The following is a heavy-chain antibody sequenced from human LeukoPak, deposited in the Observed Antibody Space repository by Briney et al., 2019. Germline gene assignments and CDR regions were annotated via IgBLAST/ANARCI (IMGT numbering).Heavy chain of an antibody. CDR2: IYSGGST. D-gene: IGHD2-21*01. CDR1: GFTVSSNF. J-gene: IGHJ4*02. Sequence: GGSLRLSCAASGFTVSSNFLSWVRQPPGKGLEWVSDIYSGGSTYYADSVKGRFTISRVNSKNTLYLQMNSLRAEDTAVYYCTRGGGGSFPHYWGQGTLVTVSS. CDR3: TRGGGGSFPHY. V-gene: IGHV3-53*05.